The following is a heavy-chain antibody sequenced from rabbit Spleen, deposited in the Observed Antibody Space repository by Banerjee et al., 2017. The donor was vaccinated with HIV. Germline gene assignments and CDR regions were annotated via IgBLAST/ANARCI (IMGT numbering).Heavy chain of an antibody. CDR2: IDPIFGRT. Sequence: QSLEESGGGLVQPGESLKLSCKASGFDFSNYGVTWVRQAPGKGLEWIGYIDPIFGRTYYASWVDGRFTISSHNAQNTLYLQLNSLTAADTATYFCVRGASSSGYYNLWGPGTLVTVS. V-gene: IGHV1S7*01. J-gene: IGHJ4*01. CDR1: GFDFSNYG. D-gene: IGHD1-1*01. CDR3: VRGASSSGYYNL.